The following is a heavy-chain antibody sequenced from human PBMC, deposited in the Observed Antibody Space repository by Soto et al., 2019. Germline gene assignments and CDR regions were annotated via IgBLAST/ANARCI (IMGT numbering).Heavy chain of an antibody. CDR1: GYPVTAYY. D-gene: IGHD3-3*01. CDR2: IHPATGGP. J-gene: IGHJ3*02. V-gene: IGHV1-2*02. CDR3: ARGGGVGVAGSAAFDM. Sequence: QLHLVQSGAVVKKPGASVTVSCSASGYPVTAYYMHWVRQAPGRGLEWMGGIHPATGGPKYTQTFQGRVTMTGHTSTSTAFMEPSRLTSEDTAAFYCARGGGVGVAGSAAFDMWGQGTLVTVSS.